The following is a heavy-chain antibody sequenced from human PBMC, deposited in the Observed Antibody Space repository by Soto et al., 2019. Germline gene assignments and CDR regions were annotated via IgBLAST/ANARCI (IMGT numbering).Heavy chain of an antibody. CDR1: GFMFDSFA. D-gene: IGHD6-19*01. V-gene: IGHV3-48*02. Sequence: EVQLVESGGGLVQPVGSLRLYCVGSGFMFDSFAMNWVRQAPGKGLEWVAYINGGSDSIYYAESVKGRFTISRDNARNSLSLQMNSLSDEDTAVYYCAKSGDSAGWGIDFWGQGTLVTVSS. CDR2: INGGSDSI. CDR3: AKSGDSAGWGIDF. J-gene: IGHJ4*02.